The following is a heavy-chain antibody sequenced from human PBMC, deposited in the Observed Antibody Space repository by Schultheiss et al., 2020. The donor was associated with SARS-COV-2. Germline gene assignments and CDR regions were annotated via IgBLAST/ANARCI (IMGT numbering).Heavy chain of an antibody. D-gene: IGHD1-26*01. V-gene: IGHV3-23*01. Sequence: GESLKISCAASGFTFSGYALSWVRQAPGKGLEWVSSISYSGNNTYYADSVKGRFIVSRDNSKNTLYLQMNSLRADDTAVYYCAKGSSSYSGSYYGEYWGQGTLVTVSS. J-gene: IGHJ4*02. CDR2: ISYSGNNT. CDR1: GFTFSGYA. CDR3: AKGSSSYSGSYYGEY.